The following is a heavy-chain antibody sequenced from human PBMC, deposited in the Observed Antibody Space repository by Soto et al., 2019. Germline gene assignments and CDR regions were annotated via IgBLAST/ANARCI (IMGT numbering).Heavy chain of an antibody. CDR2: ISASGGST. CDR1: GFTFSSYA. J-gene: IGHJ4*02. D-gene: IGHD3-10*01. Sequence: GGSLRLSCAASGFTFSSYAMSWVRQAPRKGLEWVSTISASGGSTNYADSVRGRFTISRDNSKNTLYLQMNSLRAEDTATYYCAKDSSGEAPPKYWGQGTLVTVSS. CDR3: AKDSSGEAPPKY. V-gene: IGHV3-23*01.